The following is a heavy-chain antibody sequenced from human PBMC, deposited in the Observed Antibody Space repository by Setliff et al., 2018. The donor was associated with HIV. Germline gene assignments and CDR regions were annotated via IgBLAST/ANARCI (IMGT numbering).Heavy chain of an antibody. J-gene: IGHJ4*02. CDR1: GFTCSRYE. D-gene: IGHD6-25*01. CDR3: ARVSGPFDY. Sequence: GGSLRLSCAASGFTCSRYEMNWVRQAPGKGLEWLSYISSSGSTIYYVDSVKGRFTISRGNAKESVYLQMNSLRVEESAVYYCARVSGPFDYWGPGTLVTVSS. V-gene: IGHV3-48*03. CDR2: ISSSGSTI.